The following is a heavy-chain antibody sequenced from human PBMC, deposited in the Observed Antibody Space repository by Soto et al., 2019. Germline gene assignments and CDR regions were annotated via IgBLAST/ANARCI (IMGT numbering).Heavy chain of an antibody. Sequence: LRLSCAASRFPFSTYGMHWVRQAPGKGLEWVAVISYDGSEKYYADSVKGRFTISRDNAKNSLYLQMNSLRAEDTAVYYCARADTMVRGVPFDPWGQGTLVTVSS. CDR1: RFPFSTYG. D-gene: IGHD3-10*01. CDR3: ARADTMVRGVPFDP. CDR2: ISYDGSEK. V-gene: IGHV3-30*03. J-gene: IGHJ5*02.